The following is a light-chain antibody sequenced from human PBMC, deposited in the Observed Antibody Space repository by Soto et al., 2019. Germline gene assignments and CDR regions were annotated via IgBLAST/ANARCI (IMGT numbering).Light chain of an antibody. CDR3: QQSYKTPIT. CDR1: QNIGTF. CDR2: AAS. Sequence: DIQMTRSPSSLSASEGDRVTVTCRASQNIGTFLHWYQQKPGKAPRVLIYAASSLQSGVPSRFSGSGSGTDFTLTISSLQPEDFATYYCQQSYKTPITFGQGTRLEIK. J-gene: IGKJ5*01. V-gene: IGKV1-39*01.